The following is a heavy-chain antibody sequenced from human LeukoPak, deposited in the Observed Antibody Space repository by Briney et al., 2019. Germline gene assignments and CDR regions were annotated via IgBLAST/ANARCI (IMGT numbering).Heavy chain of an antibody. J-gene: IGHJ4*02. Sequence: GGSLRLSCAASGFTFSSFEMNWVRQAPGKGLEWLSYINSRGSTMYYADSVKGRFTISRDNGKNSLFLQMNSLRAEDTAVYYCARSRYSSGWYVDYWGQGTLVTVSS. D-gene: IGHD6-19*01. CDR2: INSRGSTM. CDR1: GFTFSSFE. V-gene: IGHV3-48*03. CDR3: ARSRYSSGWYVDY.